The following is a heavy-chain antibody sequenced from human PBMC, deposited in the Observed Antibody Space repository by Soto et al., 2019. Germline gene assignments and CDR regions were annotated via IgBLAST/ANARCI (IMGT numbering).Heavy chain of an antibody. Sequence: EVQLLESGGGLVQPGGSLRLSCAASGFTFSSYAMSWVRQAPGKGLEWVSAISGSGGTTYYADSVKGRFTFSRDNSKNTLYLQTDTLKAEDTALLYWAETPNGWFKGFDIWGQGTMVTVSS. J-gene: IGHJ3*02. CDR1: GFTFSSYA. D-gene: IGHD6-19*01. CDR2: ISGSGGTT. CDR3: AETPNGWFKGFDI. V-gene: IGHV3-23*01.